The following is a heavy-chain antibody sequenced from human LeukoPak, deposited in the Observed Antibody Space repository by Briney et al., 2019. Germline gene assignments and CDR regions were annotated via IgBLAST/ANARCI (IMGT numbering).Heavy chain of an antibody. V-gene: IGHV1-2*02. J-gene: IGHJ5*02. D-gene: IGHD3-3*01. CDR2: INPNSGGT. CDR3: ARDLYYDFWSGYRSPTNWFDP. Sequence: ASVKVSCKASGYTFTGYYMHWVRQAPGQGLERMGWINPNSGGTNYAQKFQGRVTMTRDTSISTAYMELSRLRSDDTAVYYCARDLYYDFWSGYRSPTNWFDPWGQGTLVTVSS. CDR1: GYTFTGYY.